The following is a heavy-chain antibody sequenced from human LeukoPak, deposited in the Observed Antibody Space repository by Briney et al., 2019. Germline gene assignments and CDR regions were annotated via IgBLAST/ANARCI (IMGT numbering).Heavy chain of an antibody. J-gene: IGHJ5*02. D-gene: IGHD3-22*01. Sequence: SETLSLTCAVYGGSFSGYYWSWIRQPPGKGLEWIGEINHSGSTNYNPSLKSRVTISVDTSKNQFSLKLSSVTAADTAVYYCARPHLPDYDSSGYYNWFDPWGQGTLVTVSS. V-gene: IGHV4-34*01. CDR3: ARPHLPDYDSSGYYNWFDP. CDR2: INHSGST. CDR1: GGSFSGYY.